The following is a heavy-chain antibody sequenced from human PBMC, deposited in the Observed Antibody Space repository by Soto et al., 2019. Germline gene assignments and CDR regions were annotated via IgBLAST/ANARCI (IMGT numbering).Heavy chain of an antibody. J-gene: IGHJ4*02. CDR3: ARDPPYDFWSGYSDY. Sequence: GSLRLXCAASGFTFSSYAMSWVRQAPGKGLEWVSAISGSGGSTYYADSVKGRFTISRDNSKNTLYLQMNSLRAEDTAIYYCARDPPYDFWSGYSDYWGQGTLVTVSS. CDR1: GFTFSSYA. CDR2: ISGSGGST. D-gene: IGHD3-3*01. V-gene: IGHV3-23*01.